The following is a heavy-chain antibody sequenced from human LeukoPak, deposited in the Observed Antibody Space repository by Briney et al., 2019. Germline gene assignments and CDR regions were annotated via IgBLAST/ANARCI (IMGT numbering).Heavy chain of an antibody. V-gene: IGHV1-46*01. Sequence: ASVKVSCKASGYTFTSYYMHWVRQAPGQGLEWMGIINPSGGSTSYAQKFQGRVTMTRDTSTSTVYMELSSLRSEDTAVYYCARLAAAGTNYYYYMDVWGKGTTVTVSS. CDR1: GYTFTSYY. D-gene: IGHD6-13*01. CDR3: ARLAAAGTNYYYYMDV. J-gene: IGHJ6*03. CDR2: INPSGGST.